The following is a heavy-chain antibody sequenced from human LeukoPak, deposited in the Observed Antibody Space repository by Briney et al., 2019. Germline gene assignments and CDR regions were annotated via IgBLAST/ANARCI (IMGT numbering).Heavy chain of an antibody. CDR2: IPFDGSNK. CDR3: AKNRVPTAITPDS. Sequence: PGGSLRLSCAASGFTFSSYSMNWVRQAPGKGLEWVAVIPFDGSNKYYTDSVKGRFTISRDNSKNTLYPQMNSLRPEDTAVYYCAKNRVPTAITPDSWGQGTLVTVSS. V-gene: IGHV3-30*18. CDR1: GFTFSSYS. D-gene: IGHD2-2*02. J-gene: IGHJ5*01.